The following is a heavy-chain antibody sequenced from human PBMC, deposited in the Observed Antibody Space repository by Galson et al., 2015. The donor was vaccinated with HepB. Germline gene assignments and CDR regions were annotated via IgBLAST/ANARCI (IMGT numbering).Heavy chain of an antibody. CDR1: GFTFSNYG. CDR3: AKDPYLYSALAGTMAGFDY. Sequence: LRLSCAASGFTFSNYGMHWVRQAPGRGLEWVAVISYDGSSKYYADSVKGRFTISRDNSKNTLYLQMNSLRAEDTALYYCAKDPYLYSALAGTMAGFDYWGQGTLVTVSS. D-gene: IGHD6-19*01. V-gene: IGHV3-30*18. J-gene: IGHJ4*02. CDR2: ISYDGSSK.